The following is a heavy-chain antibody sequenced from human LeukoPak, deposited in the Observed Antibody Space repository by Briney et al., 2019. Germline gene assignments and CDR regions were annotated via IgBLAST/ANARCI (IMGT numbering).Heavy chain of an antibody. CDR3: ARGRSHGDGSGSYYDYFDY. J-gene: IGHJ4*02. D-gene: IGHD3-10*01. V-gene: IGHV1-18*03. Sequence: GASVKVSCKASGYTFTNYGISWVRQAPGQGLEWMGGISAYNGNTHYAQKFQGRVTMTTDTSTSTAYMELRSLRSDDMAVYYCARGRSHGDGSGSYYDYFDYWGQGTLVTVSS. CDR2: ISAYNGNT. CDR1: GYTFTNYG.